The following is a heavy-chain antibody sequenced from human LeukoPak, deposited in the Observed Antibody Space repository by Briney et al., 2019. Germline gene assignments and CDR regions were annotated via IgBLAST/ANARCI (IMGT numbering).Heavy chain of an antibody. CDR2: IFSNGDT. J-gene: IGHJ4*02. CDR1: EFTVSRNY. Sequence: GGSLRLSCTASEFTVSRNYMLWVRQAPGEGLEWVSLIFSNGDTHYADSVKGRFTISRDTSKNTVSLQMNSLRVEDTAMYYCTRDQMNYWGQGTLVTVSS. D-gene: IGHD5-24*01. V-gene: IGHV3-53*01. CDR3: TRDQMNY.